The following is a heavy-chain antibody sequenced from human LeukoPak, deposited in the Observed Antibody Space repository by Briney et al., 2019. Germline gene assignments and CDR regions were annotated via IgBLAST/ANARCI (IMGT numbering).Heavy chain of an antibody. J-gene: IGHJ4*02. CDR1: GGSISSYY. V-gene: IGHV4-59*08. D-gene: IGHD6-19*01. CDR3: ARQRPYSSGWVGGFDY. CDR2: IYYSGST. Sequence: KPSETLSLTCTVSGGSISSYYWSWIRQPPGKGLEWIGYIYYSGSTNYNPSLKSRVTISVDTSKNQFSLKLSSVTAADTAVYYCARQRPYSSGWVGGFDYWGQGTLVTVSS.